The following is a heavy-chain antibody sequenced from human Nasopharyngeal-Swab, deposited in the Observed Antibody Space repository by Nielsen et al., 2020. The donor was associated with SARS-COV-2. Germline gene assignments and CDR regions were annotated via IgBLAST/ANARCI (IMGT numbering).Heavy chain of an antibody. D-gene: IGHD5-12*01. CDR1: GFTFSSYS. Sequence: GESLKISCAASGFTFSSYSMNWVRQAPGKGLEWVSSISSSSYIYYGDSVKGRFTISRDNAKNSLYLQMNSLRAEDTAVYYCARDPRYGGYLYYYYGMDVWGQGTTVTVSS. CDR2: ISSSSYI. J-gene: IGHJ6*02. CDR3: ARDPRYGGYLYYYYGMDV. V-gene: IGHV3-21*01.